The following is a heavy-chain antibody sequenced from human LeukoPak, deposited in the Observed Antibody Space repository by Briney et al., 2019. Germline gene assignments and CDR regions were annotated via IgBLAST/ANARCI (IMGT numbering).Heavy chain of an antibody. CDR1: GGSISSSSYY. J-gene: IGHJ4*02. Sequence: SETLSLTCTVSGGSISSSSYYWGWIRQPPGKGLEWIGSIYYSGSTYYNPSLKSRVTISVDTSKNQFSLKLSSVTAADTAVYYCARHAPQLHCFDYWGQGTLVTVSS. CDR2: IYYSGST. D-gene: IGHD1-1*01. V-gene: IGHV4-39*01. CDR3: ARHAPQLHCFDY.